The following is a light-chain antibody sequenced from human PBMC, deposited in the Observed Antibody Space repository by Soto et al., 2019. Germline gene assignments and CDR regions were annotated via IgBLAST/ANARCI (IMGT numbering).Light chain of an antibody. Sequence: QSALTQPASVSGSPVQSITISCTGTSSDVGGYNLVYWYQQNPGKAPKLMIYEVSKRPSGVSNRFSGSKSGNTASLTISGLQAEDEADYYCCSYAGSSTFLYVFGTGTKLTVL. CDR2: EVS. J-gene: IGLJ1*01. V-gene: IGLV2-23*02. CDR3: CSYAGSSTFLYV. CDR1: SSDVGGYNL.